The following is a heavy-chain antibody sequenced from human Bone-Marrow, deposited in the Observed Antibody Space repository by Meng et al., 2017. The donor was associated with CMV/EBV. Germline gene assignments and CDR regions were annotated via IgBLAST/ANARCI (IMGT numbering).Heavy chain of an antibody. CDR2: ISSSSSYI. J-gene: IGHJ4*02. Sequence: GESLKISCAASGFTFSDHYMDWVRQAPGKGLEWVSSISSSSSYIYYADSVKGRFTISRDNAKNSLYLQMNSLRAEDTAVYYCARPYYYDSSGYYNYWGQGTLVTVSS. V-gene: IGHV3-21*01. CDR3: ARPYYYDSSGYYNY. D-gene: IGHD3-22*01. CDR1: GFTFSDHY.